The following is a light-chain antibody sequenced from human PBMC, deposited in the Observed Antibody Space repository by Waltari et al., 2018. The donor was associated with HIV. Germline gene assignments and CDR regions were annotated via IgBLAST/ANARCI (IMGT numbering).Light chain of an antibody. CDR3: QQYLSPPPT. CDR2: WAS. V-gene: IGKV4-1*01. CDR1: HSFFYRPNNKNY. Sequence: DVVMTQSPDSLAVSLGERATINCKSTHSFFYRPNNKNYIAWYQQRPGQAPKLLISWASARESGVSDRFSGSGSGTNFTLTITSLKTEDVAIYFCQQYLSPPPTFGQGTKVQIK. J-gene: IGKJ1*01.